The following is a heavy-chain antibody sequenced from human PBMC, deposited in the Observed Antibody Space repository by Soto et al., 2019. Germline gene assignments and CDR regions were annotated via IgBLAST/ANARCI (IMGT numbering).Heavy chain of an antibody. D-gene: IGHD2-2*03. Sequence: SETLSLICTVSGGSISGYYWSWIRQPPGKGLEWIGYIYYSGTTSYNPSLLSRVTISVDTSKNEFSLRPNSVTAADTAVYYCAILNGYCVSTKCHGYYGMDVWGQGTTVTVSS. CDR2: IYYSGTT. J-gene: IGHJ6*02. V-gene: IGHV4-59*08. CDR1: GGSISGYY. CDR3: AILNGYCVSTKCHGYYGMDV.